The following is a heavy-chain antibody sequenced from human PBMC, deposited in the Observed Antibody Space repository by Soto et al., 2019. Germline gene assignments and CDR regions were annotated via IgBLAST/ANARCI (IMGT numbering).Heavy chain of an antibody. CDR2: ISYAGST. CDR3: VRERGISSSSYLGYFDY. J-gene: IGHJ4*02. D-gene: IGHD6-13*01. CDR1: GGSVNTEDYY. V-gene: IGHV4-31*03. Sequence: SETLSLTCTVSGGSVNTEDYYWTWIRQHPGKGLEWIGSISYAGSTYFTPSLLSRLTMSVDTSNNQFSLMLTSVTAADTAVYYCVRERGISSSSYLGYFDYWGPGTLVTVSS.